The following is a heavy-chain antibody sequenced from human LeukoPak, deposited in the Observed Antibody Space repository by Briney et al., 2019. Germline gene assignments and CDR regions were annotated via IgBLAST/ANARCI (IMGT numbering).Heavy chain of an antibody. V-gene: IGHV3-43*02. J-gene: IGHJ4*02. CDR3: AKESGKFDY. Sequence: PGGSLRLSCVASGLNFDDSAMHWVRPAAGKGLEWVSLIRADGGSTFSADSVKGRFSISRDNSKNSLYLQMNSLRSEDTAMYYCAKESGKFDYWGQGTLVAVSS. CDR2: IRADGGST. CDR1: GLNFDDSA.